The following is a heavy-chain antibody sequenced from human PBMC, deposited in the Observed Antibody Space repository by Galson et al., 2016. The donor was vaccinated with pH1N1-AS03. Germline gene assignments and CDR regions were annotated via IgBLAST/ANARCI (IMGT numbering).Heavy chain of an antibody. V-gene: IGHV3-23*01. CDR1: GFTFVTYS. Sequence: SLRLSCAASGFTFVTYSMTWVRQAPGKGLEWVSTLNARGDITFYADSVKGRFTISRDNSKNTLYLQMNSLRAEDTAVCYCAKDALEWTHRGSFDPWGQGTLVTVSS. J-gene: IGHJ5*02. D-gene: IGHD1-1*01. CDR3: AKDALEWTHRGSFDP. CDR2: LNARGDIT.